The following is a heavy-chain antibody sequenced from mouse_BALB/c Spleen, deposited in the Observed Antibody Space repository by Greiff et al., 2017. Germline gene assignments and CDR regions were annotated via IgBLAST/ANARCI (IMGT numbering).Heavy chain of an antibody. CDR3: ARSSPWFAY. CDR2: ISYSGST. V-gene: IGHV3-2*02. CDR1: GYSITSDYA. D-gene: IGHD6-2*01. Sequence: EVKLMESGPGLVKPSQSLSLTCTVTGYSITSDYAWNWIRQFPGNKLEWMGYISYSGSTSYNPSLKSRISITRDTSKNQFFLQLNSVTTEDTATYHCARSSPWFAYWGQGTLVTVSA. J-gene: IGHJ3*01.